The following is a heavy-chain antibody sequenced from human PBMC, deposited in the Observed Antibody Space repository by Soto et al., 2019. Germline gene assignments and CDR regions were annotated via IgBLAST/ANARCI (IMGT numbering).Heavy chain of an antibody. Sequence: QVQLQQWGAGLLKPSETLSLTCAVYGGSFSGSYWSWIRQPPGKGLEWIGEINHSGSINYNVSLKSRVTISVDTSRNQFSLKLSSVTAADAALYYCARVPTRHYYYYDGMDVW. CDR1: GGSFSGSY. D-gene: IGHD2-2*01. V-gene: IGHV4-34*01. J-gene: IGHJ6*01. CDR2: INHSGSI. CDR3: ARVPTRHYYYYDGMDV.